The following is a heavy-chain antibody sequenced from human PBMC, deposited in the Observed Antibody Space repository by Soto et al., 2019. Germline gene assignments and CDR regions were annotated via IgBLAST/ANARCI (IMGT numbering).Heavy chain of an antibody. J-gene: IGHJ6*02. CDR2: ISYDGSNK. Sequence: QVQLVESGGGVVQPGRSLRLSCAASGFTFSSYGMHWVRQAPGKGLEWVAVISYDGSNKYYADYVKGRFTISRDNSKNTLYLQMNSLRAEDTAVYYCAKDIVRYWYGMDVWGQGTTVTVSS. CDR1: GFTFSSYG. V-gene: IGHV3-30*18. D-gene: IGHD3-16*02. CDR3: AKDIVRYWYGMDV.